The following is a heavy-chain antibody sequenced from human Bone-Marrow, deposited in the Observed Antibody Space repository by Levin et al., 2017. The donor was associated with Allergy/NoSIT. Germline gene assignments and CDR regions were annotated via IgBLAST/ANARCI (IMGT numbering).Heavy chain of an antibody. CDR3: ARVTGGKQIFGVTYYYGMDV. D-gene: IGHD3-3*01. CDR1: GFTFSSYW. V-gene: IGHV3-7*01. Sequence: GESLKISCAASGFTFSSYWMSWVRQAPGKGLEWVANIKQDGSEKYYVDSVKGRFTISRDNAKNSLYLQMNSLRAEDTAVYYCARVTGGKQIFGVTYYYGMDVWGQGTTVTVSS. J-gene: IGHJ6*02. CDR2: IKQDGSEK.